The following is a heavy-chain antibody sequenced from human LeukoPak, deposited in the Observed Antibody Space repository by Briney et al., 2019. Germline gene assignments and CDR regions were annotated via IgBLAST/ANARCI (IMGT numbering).Heavy chain of an antibody. V-gene: IGHV3-23*01. D-gene: IGHD2-15*01. J-gene: IGHJ6*04. Sequence: GGSLRLSCAASGFTFSSYAMSWVRRDPGKGLEWVSAISGSGGSTYYADSVKSRFAISRDNSKNTLYLQMNSLRAEDTAVYYCAKGLGYCSGGSCYSDYYYGMDVWGKGTTVTVSS. CDR1: GFTFSSYA. CDR3: AKGLGYCSGGSCYSDYYYGMDV. CDR2: ISGSGGST.